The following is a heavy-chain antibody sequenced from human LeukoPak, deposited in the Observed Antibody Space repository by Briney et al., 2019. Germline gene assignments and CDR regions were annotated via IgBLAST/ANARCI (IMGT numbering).Heavy chain of an antibody. CDR3: ATEGSVNYYYDISGYYQY. J-gene: IGHJ4*02. V-gene: IGHV3-30-3*01. CDR2: ISYDGNNT. D-gene: IGHD3-22*01. Sequence: GGSLRLSCAASGLTFSSYAMHWVRQAPGKGLEWVAVISYDGNNTFYADSVKGRFIISRDNSKTTLFLQMNSLKAEDTAVYYCATEGSVNYYYDISGYYQYWGQGTLVTVSS. CDR1: GLTFSSYA.